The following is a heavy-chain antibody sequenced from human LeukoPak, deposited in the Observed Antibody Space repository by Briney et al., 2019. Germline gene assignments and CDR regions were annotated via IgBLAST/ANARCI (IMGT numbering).Heavy chain of an antibody. Sequence: GGSLRLSCAASGFIFSDYYMGWIRRAPGKGLEWVSYISNSGSTIYYVDSVKGRFTISRDNAKNSLYLQMNSLRAEDTAVYYCVRGLGYTYGWISWGQGTLVTVSS. J-gene: IGHJ5*02. CDR3: VRGLGYTYGWIS. CDR1: GFIFSDYY. D-gene: IGHD5-18*01. V-gene: IGHV3-11*01. CDR2: ISNSGSTI.